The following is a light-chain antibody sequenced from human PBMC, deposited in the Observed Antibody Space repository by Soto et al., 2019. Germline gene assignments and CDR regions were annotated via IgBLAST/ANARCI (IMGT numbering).Light chain of an antibody. CDR2: GNS. Sequence: QLVLTQPPSVSGAPGQRVTISCTGSSSNIGAGYAVHWYQQLPGTAPKLLIYGNSNRPSGVPDRFSGSKSGTSASLAITGLHAEDEADYYCQSYDSSLSGWVFGGGTKLTVL. CDR3: QSYDSSLSGWV. J-gene: IGLJ3*02. CDR1: SSNIGAGYA. V-gene: IGLV1-40*01.